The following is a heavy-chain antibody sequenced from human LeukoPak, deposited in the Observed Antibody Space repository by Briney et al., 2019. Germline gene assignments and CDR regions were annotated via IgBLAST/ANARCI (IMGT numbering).Heavy chain of an antibody. V-gene: IGHV4-61*02. CDR2: IYTSGST. CDR3: TRDPIVTGDSSPPLI. D-gene: IGHD6-6*01. CDR1: GASISSGTYY. Sequence: SETLSLTCTVSGASISSGTYYWRWIRQPAGKGLEWIGRIYTSGSTSYNPSLKSRVTISVDPSKNPFSLELSSLTSAAPAASYCTRDPIVTGDSSPPLIWGQGTPVTVSS. J-gene: IGHJ4*02.